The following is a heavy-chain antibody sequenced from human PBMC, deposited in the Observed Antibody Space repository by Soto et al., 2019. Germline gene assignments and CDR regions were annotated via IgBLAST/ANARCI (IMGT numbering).Heavy chain of an antibody. CDR1: GYTFTSYG. Sequence: QVQLVQSGAEVKKPGASVKVSCKASGYTFTSYGISWVRQAPGQGLEWMGWISAYNGNTNYAQKLQGRVTMTTDTSTSTAYMERRSLRSDDTAVYYCARIGVYSSSSGRGYYFDYWGQGTLVTVSS. CDR2: ISAYNGNT. D-gene: IGHD6-6*01. V-gene: IGHV1-18*04. J-gene: IGHJ4*02. CDR3: ARIGVYSSSSGRGYYFDY.